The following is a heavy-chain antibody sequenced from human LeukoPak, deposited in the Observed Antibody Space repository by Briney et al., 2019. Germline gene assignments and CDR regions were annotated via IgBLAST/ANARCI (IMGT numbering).Heavy chain of an antibody. CDR1: GYTFTSCG. CDR2: INPYNGNT. V-gene: IGHV1-18*04. Sequence: ASVKVSCKASGYTFTSCGISWVRQAPGQGLEWMGWINPYNGNTNYAQNLQGRVTMTTDTSTNTAYMELRSLRSDDTAVYYCARLRVVPAAVDNYYYYGLDVWGKGTTVTVSS. D-gene: IGHD2-2*01. J-gene: IGHJ6*04. CDR3: ARLRVVPAAVDNYYYYGLDV.